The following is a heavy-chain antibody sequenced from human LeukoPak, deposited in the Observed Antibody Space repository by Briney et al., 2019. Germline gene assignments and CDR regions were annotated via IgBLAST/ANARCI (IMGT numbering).Heavy chain of an antibody. CDR1: GFTFSSYS. CDR3: AKGNCGGDCYAYYYSYMDV. J-gene: IGHJ6*03. CDR2: IRFDGSNK. D-gene: IGHD2-21*02. Sequence: PGGSLRLSCAVSGFTFSSYSIHWVCQAPGKGLEWVAFIRFDGSNKYYADSVKGRFTISRDNSKNTLYLQMNGLKAEDTVVYYGAKGNCGGDCYAYYYSYMDVGGKGTTVTVSS. V-gene: IGHV3-30*02.